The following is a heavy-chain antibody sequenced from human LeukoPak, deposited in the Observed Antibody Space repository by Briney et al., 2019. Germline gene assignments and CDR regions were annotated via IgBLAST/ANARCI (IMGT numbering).Heavy chain of an antibody. V-gene: IGHV1-8*01. J-gene: IGHJ4*02. CDR3: ARVGVRGGYYGSGSPSRFDY. Sequence: ASVKVSCKASGYTFTSYDINWVRQATGQGLEWMGWMNPNSGNTGYAQKFQGRVTMTRNTSISTAYMELSSLRSEDTAVYYCARVGVRGGYYGSGSPSRFDYWGQGTLVTVSS. CDR2: MNPNSGNT. D-gene: IGHD3-10*01. CDR1: GYTFTSYD.